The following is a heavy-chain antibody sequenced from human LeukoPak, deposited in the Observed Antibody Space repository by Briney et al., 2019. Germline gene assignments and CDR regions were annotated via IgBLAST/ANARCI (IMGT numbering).Heavy chain of an antibody. CDR3: AKDRAVAGFRCADY. CDR2: IRYDGSNK. J-gene: IGHJ4*02. D-gene: IGHD6-19*01. V-gene: IGHV3-30*02. Sequence: PGGSLRLSCAASGFTFSSYGMHWVRQAPGKGLEWVAFIRYDGSNKYYADSVKGRFTISRDNSKNTLYLQMNSLRAEDTAVYYCAKDRAVAGFRCADYWGQGTLVTVSS. CDR1: GFTFSSYG.